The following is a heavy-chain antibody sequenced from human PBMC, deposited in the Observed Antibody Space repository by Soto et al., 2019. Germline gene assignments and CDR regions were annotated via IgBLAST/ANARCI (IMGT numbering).Heavy chain of an antibody. CDR3: ARGVGSGTYYNKYNWFDP. Sequence: ASVKVSCKASGYTFTNYCISWVRQAPGQGLEWMGWINTYNGSTNHAQKLQGRVTMTTDTSTSTAYMELRSLRSDDTAVYYCARGVGSGTYYNKYNWFDPWGQGTLVTVSS. D-gene: IGHD3-10*01. J-gene: IGHJ5*02. CDR2: INTYNGST. CDR1: GYTFTNYC. V-gene: IGHV1-18*01.